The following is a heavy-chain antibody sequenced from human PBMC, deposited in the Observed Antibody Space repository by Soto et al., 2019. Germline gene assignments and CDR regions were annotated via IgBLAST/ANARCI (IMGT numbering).Heavy chain of an antibody. D-gene: IGHD2-21*02. J-gene: IGHJ4*02. V-gene: IGHV1-3*01. CDR1: GYTFTSYA. CDR3: ARALPYCGGDCYQLFEY. Sequence: ASVKVSCKASGYTFTSYAMHWVRQAPGQRLEWMGWINAGNGNTKYSQKFQGRVTITRDTSASTAYMELSSLRSEDTAVYYCARALPYCGGDCYQLFEYWGQGTLVIVSS. CDR2: INAGNGNT.